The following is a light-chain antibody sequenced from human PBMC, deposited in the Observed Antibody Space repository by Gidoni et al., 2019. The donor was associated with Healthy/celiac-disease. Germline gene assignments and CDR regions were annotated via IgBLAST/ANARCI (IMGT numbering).Light chain of an antibody. CDR3: QQRSNWQYT. CDR1: QSVSSY. Sequence: EIVLTQSPATLSLSPGERATLPCRASQSVSSYLAWYQKKPGQAPRLLIYDASNRATGIPARFSGSGSGTDFTLTISSLEPEDFAVYYCQQRSNWQYTFGQGTKLEIK. J-gene: IGKJ2*01. CDR2: DAS. V-gene: IGKV3-11*01.